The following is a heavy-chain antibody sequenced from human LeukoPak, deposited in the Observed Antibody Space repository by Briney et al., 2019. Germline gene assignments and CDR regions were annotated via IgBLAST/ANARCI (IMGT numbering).Heavy chain of an antibody. CDR2: INHSGST. J-gene: IGHJ3*02. V-gene: IGHV4-34*01. Sequence: SETLSLTCAVYGGSFSGYYWSWIRQPPGKGLEWIGEINHSGSTNYNPSLKSRVTISVDTYKNQFSLKLSSVTAADTAVYYCAGGESPSQADAFDIWGQGTMVTVSS. CDR1: GGSFSGYY. CDR3: AGGESPSQADAFDI.